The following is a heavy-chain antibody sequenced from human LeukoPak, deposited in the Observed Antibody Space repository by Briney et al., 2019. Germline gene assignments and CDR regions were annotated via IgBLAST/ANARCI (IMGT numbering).Heavy chain of an antibody. D-gene: IGHD2-21*02. CDR1: GGTFSSYA. CDR2: IIPIFGTA. Sequence: SVKVSCKASGGTFSSYAISWVRQAPGQGLEWMGGIIPIFGTANYAQRFQGRVTITADESTSTAYMELSSLRSEDTAVYYCARDKAYCGGDCYGDDAFDIWGQGTMVTVSS. CDR3: ARDKAYCGGDCYGDDAFDI. V-gene: IGHV1-69*01. J-gene: IGHJ3*02.